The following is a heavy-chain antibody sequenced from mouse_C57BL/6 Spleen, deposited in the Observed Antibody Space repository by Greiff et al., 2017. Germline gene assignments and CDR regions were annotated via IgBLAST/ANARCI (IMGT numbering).Heavy chain of an antibody. CDR1: GYTFTDYE. CDR2: IDPETGGT. J-gene: IGHJ4*01. CDR3: TRTWDEGYYAMDY. V-gene: IGHV1-15*01. D-gene: IGHD4-1*01. Sequence: QVQLQQSGAELVRPGASVTLSCKASGYTFTDYEMHWVKQTPVHGLEWIGAIDPETGGTAYNQKFKGKAILTADKSSSTAYMELRSLTSEDSAVYYGTRTWDEGYYAMDYWGQGTSVTVSS.